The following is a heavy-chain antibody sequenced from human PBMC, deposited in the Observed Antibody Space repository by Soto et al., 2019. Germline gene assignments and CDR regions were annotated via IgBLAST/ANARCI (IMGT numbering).Heavy chain of an antibody. CDR2: IYYSEST. CDR3: ARDLDYYGSGSYYFAARWFDP. Sequence: SETLSLTCTVSGGSISSYYWSWIRQPPGKGLEWIGYIYYSESTNYNPPLKSRVTISVDTSKNQFSLKLSSVTAADTAVYYCARDLDYYGSGSYYFAARWFDPWGQGTLVTVSS. J-gene: IGHJ5*02. CDR1: GGSISSYY. V-gene: IGHV4-59*01. D-gene: IGHD3-10*01.